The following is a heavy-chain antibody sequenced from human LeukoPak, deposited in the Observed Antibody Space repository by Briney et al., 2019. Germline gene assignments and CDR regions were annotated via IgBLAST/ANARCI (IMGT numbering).Heavy chain of an antibody. CDR1: GGTFSSYA. V-gene: IGHV1-69*13. J-gene: IGHJ4*02. Sequence: GASVKVSCKASGGTFSSYAISWVRQAPGQGLEWMGGIIPIFGTANYAQKFQGRVTITADESTSTAYVELSSLRSEDTAVYYCARDEGGYNRPFDYWGQGTLVTVSS. CDR3: ARDEGGYNRPFDY. D-gene: IGHD5-24*01. CDR2: IIPIFGTA.